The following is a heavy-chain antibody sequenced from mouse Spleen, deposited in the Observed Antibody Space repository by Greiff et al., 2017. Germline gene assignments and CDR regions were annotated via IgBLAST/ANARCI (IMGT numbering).Heavy chain of an antibody. Sequence: QVQLKESGPGLVAPSQSLSITCTVSGFSLTSYGVDWVRQSPGKGLEWLGVIWGGGSTNYNSALKFRLSISKDNSKSQVFLKMNSLQTDDTAMYYCASETGARGYAMDYWSQGTSVTVSS. D-gene: IGHD3-3*01. V-gene: IGHV2-6*01. CDR2: IWGGGST. CDR3: ASETGARGYAMDY. CDR1: GFSLTSYG. J-gene: IGHJ4*01.